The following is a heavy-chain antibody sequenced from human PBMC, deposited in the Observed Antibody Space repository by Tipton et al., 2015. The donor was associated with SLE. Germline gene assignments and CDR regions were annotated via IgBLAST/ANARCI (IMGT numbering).Heavy chain of an antibody. D-gene: IGHD5-12*01. CDR1: GGSISSGSYY. V-gene: IGHV4-61*02. Sequence: TLSLTCTVSGGSISSGSYYWSWIRQPAGKGLEWIGRIYTSGSTNYNPSLKSRVTISVDTSKNQFSLKLSSVTAADTAVYYCARVGRGVATIGVAFDIWGQGTMVTVSS. J-gene: IGHJ3*02. CDR3: ARVGRGVATIGVAFDI. CDR2: IYTSGST.